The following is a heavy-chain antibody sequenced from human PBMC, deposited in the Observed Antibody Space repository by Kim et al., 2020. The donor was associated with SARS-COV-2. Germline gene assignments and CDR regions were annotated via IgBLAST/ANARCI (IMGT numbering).Heavy chain of an antibody. CDR3: ARHRARWPPYDAFDI. D-gene: IGHD4-17*01. CDR2: IQYSGST. CDR1: GDSISSYY. V-gene: IGHV4-59*01. J-gene: IGHJ3*02. Sequence: SETLSLTCSVSGDSISSYYWSWIRQPPGKGLEWIGYIQYSGSTNYNPSLKSRVTISVDTSKNQFSLKVSSVTAADTAVYYCARHRARWPPYDAFDIWGQGTMVTVSS.